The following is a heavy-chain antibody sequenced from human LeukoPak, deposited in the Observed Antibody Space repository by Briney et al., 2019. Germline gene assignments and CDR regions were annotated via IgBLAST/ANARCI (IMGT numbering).Heavy chain of an antibody. D-gene: IGHD1-1*01. J-gene: IGHJ4*02. CDR1: GYSFTTSW. CDR2: IYVGDSDT. Sequence: GSLKISWKGSGYSFTTSWIGRVRQMPGKGLEWMGIIYVGDSDTRYSPSFQGQVTISADKSISTAYLQWSSLKASDTAMYYCARIQSNRFDSWGQGTLVTVSP. CDR3: ARIQSNRFDS. V-gene: IGHV5-51*01.